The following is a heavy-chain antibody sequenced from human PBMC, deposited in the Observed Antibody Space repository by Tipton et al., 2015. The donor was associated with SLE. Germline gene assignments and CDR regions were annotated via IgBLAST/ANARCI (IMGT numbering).Heavy chain of an antibody. J-gene: IGHJ3*02. Sequence: TLSLTCAVYGGSFSGYYWSWIRQPPGKGLEWIGEINHSGSTNYNPSLKSRVTISVDTSKNQFSLKLSSVTAAATAVYYCARGRALDAFYIWGQGTMVTVSS. V-gene: IGHV4-34*01. CDR3: ARGRALDAFYI. CDR2: INHSGST. CDR1: GGSFSGYY.